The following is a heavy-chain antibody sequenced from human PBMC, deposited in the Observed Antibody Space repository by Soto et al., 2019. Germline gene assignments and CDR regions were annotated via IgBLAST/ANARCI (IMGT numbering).Heavy chain of an antibody. J-gene: IGHJ5*02. Sequence: GESLKISCTASGYSFTTYWISWVRQMHGKGLEWMGRIDPSDSHANYSPSFQGHVIMSVDKSINTAYLQWTGLKTSDTAIYFCARRAIRGQRRGGDWFDPWGQGSLVTVSS. D-gene: IGHD3-10*01. V-gene: IGHV5-10-1*01. CDR2: IDPSDSHA. CDR3: ARRAIRGQRRGGDWFDP. CDR1: GYSFTTYW.